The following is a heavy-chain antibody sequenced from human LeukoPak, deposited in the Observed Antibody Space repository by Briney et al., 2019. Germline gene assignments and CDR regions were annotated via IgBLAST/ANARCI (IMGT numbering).Heavy chain of an antibody. Sequence: PGGSLRLSCAASGFTFSDYYMSWIRQAPGKGLEWVSYISTSGRTIYYADSVKGRFTISRDNSKNTLYLQMNSLRAEDTAVYYCAELGITMIGGVWGKGTTVTISS. V-gene: IGHV3-11*04. CDR3: AELGITMIGGV. D-gene: IGHD3-10*02. CDR2: ISTSGRTI. CDR1: GFTFSDYY. J-gene: IGHJ6*04.